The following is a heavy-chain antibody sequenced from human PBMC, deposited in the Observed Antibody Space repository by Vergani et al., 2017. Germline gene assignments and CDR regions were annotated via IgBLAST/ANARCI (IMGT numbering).Heavy chain of an antibody. J-gene: IGHJ5*02. CDR2: IYHSGST. V-gene: IGHV4-4*02. CDR1: GGSISSSNW. CDR3: ARLKDYYGSGSYYWFDP. Sequence: QVQLQESGPGLVKPSGTLSLPCAVSGGSISSSNWWSWVRPPPGKGLEWIGEIYHSGSTNYNPSLKSRVTISVDKSKNQFSLKLSSVTAAYTAVYYCARLKDYYGSGSYYWFDPWGQGTLVTVSS. D-gene: IGHD3-10*01.